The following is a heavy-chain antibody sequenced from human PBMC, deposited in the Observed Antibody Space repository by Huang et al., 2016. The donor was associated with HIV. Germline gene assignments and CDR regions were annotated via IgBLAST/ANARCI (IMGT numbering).Heavy chain of an antibody. J-gene: IGHJ2*01. Sequence: LVRQAPGKGLEWVANIKQDGSEKYYADSVKGRLTISRDNAKNSLYLQVNSLRAEDTAVYYCARDPGYDSRGHFSFWYFDLWGRGTLVTVSS. D-gene: IGHD3-22*01. V-gene: IGHV3-7*01. CDR3: ARDPGYDSRGHFSFWYFDL. CDR2: IKQDGSEK.